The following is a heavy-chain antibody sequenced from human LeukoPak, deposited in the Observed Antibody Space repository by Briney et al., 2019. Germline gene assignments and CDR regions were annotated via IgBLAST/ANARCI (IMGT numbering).Heavy chain of an antibody. J-gene: IGHJ3*02. CDR3: ARGGYYDSSGPRGAFDI. Sequence: PGGSLRLSCAASGFTFSDYYMSWIRQAPGKGLEWVSYSSSSGSTIYYADALTGRFTISGDNAKNSLYLQMNSLRAEDTAVYYCARGGYYDSSGPRGAFDIWGQGTMVTVSS. V-gene: IGHV3-11*01. D-gene: IGHD3-22*01. CDR2: SSSSGSTI. CDR1: GFTFSDYY.